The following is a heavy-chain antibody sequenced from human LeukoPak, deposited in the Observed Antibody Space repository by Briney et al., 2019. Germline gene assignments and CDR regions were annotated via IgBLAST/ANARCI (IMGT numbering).Heavy chain of an antibody. CDR3: ARVRLGWFDP. CDR1: GGSISSYY. V-gene: IGHV4-59*08. CDR2: IYYSGST. Sequence: SETLSLTCTVSGGSISSYYWSWIRQPPGRGLEWIGYIYYSGSTNYNPSLKSRVTISVDTSKNQFSLKPSSVTAADTAVYYCARVRLGWFDPWGQGTLVTVSS. J-gene: IGHJ5*02. D-gene: IGHD3-10*01.